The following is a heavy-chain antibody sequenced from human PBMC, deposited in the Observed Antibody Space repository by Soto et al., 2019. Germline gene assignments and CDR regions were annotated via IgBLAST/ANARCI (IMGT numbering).Heavy chain of an antibody. J-gene: IGHJ4*02. CDR2: IYNNGDS. Sequence: VQLVETGGGLIQPGGSLRLSCAASGFAVSNTYLSWVRQAPGKGLEWVSIIYNNGDSYYPDSVRGRFTISRDTSKNMVFLQMNSLTAEDTAVYYCAKALQFYGSGTPFDYWGQGTLVTVSS. V-gene: IGHV3-53*02. CDR1: GFAVSNTY. D-gene: IGHD3-10*01. CDR3: AKALQFYGSGTPFDY.